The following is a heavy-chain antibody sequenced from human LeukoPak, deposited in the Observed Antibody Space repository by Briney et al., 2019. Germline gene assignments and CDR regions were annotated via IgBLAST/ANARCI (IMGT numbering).Heavy chain of an antibody. CDR3: TTDRHYDSSGYYIYYFDY. J-gene: IGHJ4*02. V-gene: IGHV3-15*01. CDR2: IKSKTDGGTT. D-gene: IGHD3-22*01. CDR1: GFTFSNAW. Sequence: PGGSLRLSCAASGFTFSNAWMSWVRQAPGKGLEWVGRIKSKTDGGTTDYAAPVKGGFTISRDDSKNTLYLQMNSLKTEDTAVYYCTTDRHYDSSGYYIYYFDYWGQGTLVTVSS.